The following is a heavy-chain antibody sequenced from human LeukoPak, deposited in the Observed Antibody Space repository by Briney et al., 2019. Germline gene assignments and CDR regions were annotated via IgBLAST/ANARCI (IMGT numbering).Heavy chain of an antibody. Sequence: PSGGSLRLSCAASGFTFSNYWMHWVRHAPGKGLVWVSRIHSDGSSTSYADSVKGRFTISRDNAKNTLYLQMNSLRAEDTAVYYCARDYPLHYYGDAFDIWGQGTMVTVSS. J-gene: IGHJ3*02. V-gene: IGHV3-74*01. CDR2: IHSDGSST. CDR1: GFTFSNYW. D-gene: IGHD3-10*01. CDR3: ARDYPLHYYGDAFDI.